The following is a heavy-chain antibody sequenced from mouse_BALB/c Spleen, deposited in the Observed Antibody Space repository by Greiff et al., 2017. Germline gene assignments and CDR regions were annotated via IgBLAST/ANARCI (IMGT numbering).Heavy chain of an antibody. J-gene: IGHJ3*01. CDR2: IDPETGGT. Sequence: VQLQQSGAELVRPGASVTLSCKASGYTFTDYEMHWVKQTPVHGLEWIGAIDPETGGTAYNQKFKGKATLTADKSSSTAYMELRSLTSEDSAVYYCTRNGNYYSWFAYWGQGTLVTVSA. CDR1: GYTFTDYE. V-gene: IGHV1-15*01. D-gene: IGHD2-1*01. CDR3: TRNGNYYSWFAY.